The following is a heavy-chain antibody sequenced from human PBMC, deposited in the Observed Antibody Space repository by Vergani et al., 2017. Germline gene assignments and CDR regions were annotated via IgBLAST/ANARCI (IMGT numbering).Heavy chain of an antibody. CDR1: GASVNSYY. D-gene: IGHD3-10*01. J-gene: IGHJ4*02. Sequence: QVKLQESGPGLVKPSETLSLTCTVSGASVNSYYWSWIRQPPGKGLEWMGYVSFRGDTLYDPSVKGRMTISLNTSSNQFSLYLTSVTAADTAVYYCARSRIYYGAGSPDYWGQGTQVTVSS. V-gene: IGHV4-59*02. CDR3: ARSRIYYGAGSPDY. CDR2: VSFRGDT.